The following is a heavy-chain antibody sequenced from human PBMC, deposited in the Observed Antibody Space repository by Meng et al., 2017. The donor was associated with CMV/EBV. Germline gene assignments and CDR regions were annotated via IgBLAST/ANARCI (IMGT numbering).Heavy chain of an antibody. D-gene: IGHD2-21*01. CDR2: IRSKANSYAT. CDR1: GFTFSGSA. J-gene: IGHJ4*02. Sequence: GRSLRLSCAASGFTFSGSAMHWVRQASGKGLEWVGRIRSKANSYATAYAASVKGRFTISRDDSKNTAYLQMNSLKTEDTAVYYFTHQSYCGGDCHACWGQGTLVTVSS. CDR3: THQSYCGGDCHAC. V-gene: IGHV3-73*01.